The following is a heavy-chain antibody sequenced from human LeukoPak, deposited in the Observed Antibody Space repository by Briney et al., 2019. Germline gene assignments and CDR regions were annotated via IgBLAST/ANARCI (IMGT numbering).Heavy chain of an antibody. Sequence: GGSLRLSCAASGFIFSSYGMNWVRQAPGKGLVWVAFIRYDESHTFYADSVKGRFTISRDNSRKMLYLQMNSLRGEDTSVYYCAKDRHNWNPDQFEYWGQGTLVTVSS. D-gene: IGHD1-20*01. J-gene: IGHJ4*02. V-gene: IGHV3-30*02. CDR2: IRYDESHT. CDR1: GFIFSSYG. CDR3: AKDRHNWNPDQFEY.